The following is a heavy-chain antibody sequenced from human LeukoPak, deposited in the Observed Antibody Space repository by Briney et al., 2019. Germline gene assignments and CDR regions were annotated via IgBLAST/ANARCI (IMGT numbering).Heavy chain of an antibody. CDR1: GFTVSTNY. D-gene: IGHD3-9*01. V-gene: IGHV3-66*01. Sequence: PGGSLTLSCPASGFTVSTNYMSWVRQAPGRGLDWVSFIYTGGSTSYAGSVEGRFTISRDNSKNILYLQMNSLRAADTAVYYCARGILTGYRAADYYFDSWGQGTLVTVSS. CDR2: IYTGGST. J-gene: IGHJ4*02. CDR3: ARGILTGYRAADYYFDS.